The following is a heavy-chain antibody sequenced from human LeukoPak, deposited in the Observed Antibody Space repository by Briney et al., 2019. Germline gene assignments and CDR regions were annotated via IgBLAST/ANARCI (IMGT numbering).Heavy chain of an antibody. J-gene: IGHJ4*02. CDR1: GFTVSSNY. D-gene: IGHD3-16*01. CDR3: IGGYFDY. V-gene: IGHV3-53*01. CDR2: IYSGGST. Sequence: GGSLRRSCAASGFTVSSNYMSWVRQAPGKGLEWVSVIYSGGSTYYADSVKGRFTISRDNSKNTLYLQMNSLRAEDTAVYYCIGGYFDYWGQGTLVTVSS.